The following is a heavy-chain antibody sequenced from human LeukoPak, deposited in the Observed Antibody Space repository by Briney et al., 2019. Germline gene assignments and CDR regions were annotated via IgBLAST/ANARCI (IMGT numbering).Heavy chain of an antibody. CDR2: IYYSGST. J-gene: IGHJ4*02. CDR3: ARSRKNDCTSTSCYTDY. D-gene: IGHD2-2*02. V-gene: IGHV4-34*01. Sequence: SETLSLTCAVYGGSFSGYYWSWIRQPPGKGLEWIGSIYYSGSTYYNPSLKSRGTISVDTSKNQFSLKLSSVTAADMVVYYCARSRKNDCTSTSCYTDYWGQGSLVTVSS. CDR1: GGSFSGYY.